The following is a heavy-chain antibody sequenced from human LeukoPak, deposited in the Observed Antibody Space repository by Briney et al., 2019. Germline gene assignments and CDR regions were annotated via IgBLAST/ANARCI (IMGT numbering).Heavy chain of an antibody. Sequence: GGSLRLSCAASGFTFSDYEMNWVRQAPGKGLEWVSYISSSGSTIYYADSVKGRFTISRDNAKNSLYLQMNSLRAEDTAVYYCAKQSGYADYYYYYMDVWGKGTTVTVSS. CDR2: ISSSGSTI. V-gene: IGHV3-48*03. J-gene: IGHJ6*03. D-gene: IGHD3-10*01. CDR1: GFTFSDYE. CDR3: AKQSGYADYYYYYMDV.